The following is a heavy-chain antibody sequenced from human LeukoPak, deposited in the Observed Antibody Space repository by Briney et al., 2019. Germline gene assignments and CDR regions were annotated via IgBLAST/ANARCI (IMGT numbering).Heavy chain of an antibody. CDR2: IYHSGST. CDR3: ARGGREDCGGDCYSYTYFDY. Sequence: PSETLSLTCAVSGGSISSGNWWGWVRQPPGKGLEWIGEIYHSGSTNYNPSLQSRVTISVDRSKNQFSLKLTSVTAADTAVYYCARGGREDCGGDCYSYTYFDYWGQGTLVTVSS. V-gene: IGHV4-4*02. J-gene: IGHJ4*02. CDR1: GGSISSGNW. D-gene: IGHD2-21*02.